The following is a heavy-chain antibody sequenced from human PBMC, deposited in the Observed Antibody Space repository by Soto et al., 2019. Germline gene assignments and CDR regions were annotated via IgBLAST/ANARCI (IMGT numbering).Heavy chain of an antibody. CDR2: IDWDDDK. CDR1: GFSLSTSGMC. Sequence: SGPTLVNPTQTLTLTCTFSGFSLSTSGMCVSWIRQPPGKALEWLARIDWDDDKYYSTSLKTRLTISKDTSKNQVVLTMTNMDPVDTATYYCARSEDYDILTGYYSAWFDPWGKGTLVTVSS. V-gene: IGHV2-70*11. D-gene: IGHD3-9*01. J-gene: IGHJ5*02. CDR3: ARSEDYDILTGYYSAWFDP.